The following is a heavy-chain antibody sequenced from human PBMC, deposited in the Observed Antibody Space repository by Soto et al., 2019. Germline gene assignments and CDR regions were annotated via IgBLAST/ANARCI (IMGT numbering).Heavy chain of an antibody. J-gene: IGHJ4*02. Sequence: PSETLSLTCAVSGRSISSVGYYWSWVRLLPGKGLEWIGSISYTGSTYYNPSLENRLSISLDTSENRFSLRLNSVAAADTAIYYCARPNDYWNGYGPFDYRGQGSLLTVSS. CDR1: GRSISSVGYY. V-gene: IGHV4-31*11. CDR2: ISYTGST. CDR3: ARPNDYWNGYGPFDY. D-gene: IGHD3-3*01.